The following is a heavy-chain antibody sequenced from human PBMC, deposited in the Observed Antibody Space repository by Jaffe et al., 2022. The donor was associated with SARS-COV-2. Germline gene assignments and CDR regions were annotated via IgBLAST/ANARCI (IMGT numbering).Heavy chain of an antibody. J-gene: IGHJ6*02. CDR3: ARDYGCSSTSCYVGNYYGMDV. CDR1: GYTFTSYG. V-gene: IGHV1-18*01. D-gene: IGHD2-2*01. Sequence: QVQLVQSGAEVKKPGASVKVSCKASGYTFTSYGISWVRQAPGQGLEWMGWISAYNGNTNYAQKLQGRVTMTTDTSTSTAYMELRSLRSDDTAVYYCARDYGCSSTSCYVGNYYGMDVWGQGTTVTVSS. CDR2: ISAYNGNT.